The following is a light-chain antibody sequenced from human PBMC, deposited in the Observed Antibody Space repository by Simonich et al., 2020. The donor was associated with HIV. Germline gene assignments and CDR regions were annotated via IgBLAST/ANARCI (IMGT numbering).Light chain of an antibody. CDR1: RSNIGSNY. CDR2: RNN. CDR3: AAWDDSLSGWV. V-gene: IGLV1-47*01. J-gene: IGLJ3*02. Sequence: SVLTQPPSASGTPGQRVTISCSGSRSNIGSNYVYWYQQLPGTAPKLLIYRNNLRPSGGPDRFSGSKSGTSASLAISGLRSEDEADYYCAAWDDSLSGWVFGGGTKLTVL.